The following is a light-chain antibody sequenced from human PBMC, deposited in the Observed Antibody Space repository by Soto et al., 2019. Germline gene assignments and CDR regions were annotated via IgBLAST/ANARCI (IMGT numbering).Light chain of an antibody. CDR1: QSISSW. CDR2: KAS. CDR3: QQYNRYDLT. V-gene: IGKV1-5*03. J-gene: IGKJ1*01. Sequence: DIQMPQSPSTLSASVGDRVTITCRASQSISSWLAWYQQKPGKAPKLLIYKASGLESGVPSRFSGSGSGTEFTLNISSLRPDDSATYYCQQYNRYDLTCGQGTKVVIK.